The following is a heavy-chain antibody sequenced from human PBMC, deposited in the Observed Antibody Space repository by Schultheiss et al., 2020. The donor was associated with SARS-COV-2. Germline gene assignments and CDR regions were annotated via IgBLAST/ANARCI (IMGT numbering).Heavy chain of an antibody. Sequence: SETLSLTCTVSGGSVSSGSYYWSWIRQPPGKGLEWIGYIYYSGSTNYNPSLKSRVTISVDESKNQFSLKLSSVTAADTAVYYCARNLVAAAGYFDYWGQGTLVTVSS. CDR3: ARNLVAAAGYFDY. CDR1: GGSVSSGSYY. CDR2: IYYSGST. J-gene: IGHJ4*02. D-gene: IGHD6-13*01. V-gene: IGHV4-61*01.